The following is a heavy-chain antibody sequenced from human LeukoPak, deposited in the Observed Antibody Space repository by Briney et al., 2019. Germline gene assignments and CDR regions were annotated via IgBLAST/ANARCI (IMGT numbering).Heavy chain of an antibody. J-gene: IGHJ4*02. D-gene: IGHD3-10*01. Sequence: GGSLRLSCAASGFTFSGSAMHWVRQAPGKGLEWVAVISYDGSNKYYADSVKGRFTISRDNSKNTLYLQMNSLRAEDTAVYYCVGSYFDYWGQGTLVTVSS. CDR2: ISYDGSNK. V-gene: IGHV3-30*04. CDR3: VGSYFDY. CDR1: GFTFSGSA.